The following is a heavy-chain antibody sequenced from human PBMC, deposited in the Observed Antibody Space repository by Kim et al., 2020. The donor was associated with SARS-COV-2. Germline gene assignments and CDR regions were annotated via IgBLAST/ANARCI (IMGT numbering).Heavy chain of an antibody. D-gene: IGHD3-10*01. CDR2: IYYSGST. V-gene: IGHV4-39*01. CDR1: GGSISSSSYY. CDR3: ARRRLWNYGMDV. J-gene: IGHJ6*02. Sequence: SETLSLTCTVSGGSISSSSYYWGWIRQPPGKGLEWIGSIYYSGSTYYNPSLKSRVTISVDTSKNQFSLKLSSVTAADTAVYYCARRRLWNYGMDVWGQGTTVTVSS.